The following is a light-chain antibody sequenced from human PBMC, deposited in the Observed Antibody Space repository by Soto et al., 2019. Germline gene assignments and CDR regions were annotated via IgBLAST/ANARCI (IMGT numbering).Light chain of an antibody. V-gene: IGKV1-5*01. CDR2: DAS. CDR3: HQYDSYPHT. Sequence: DILMTQSPSILSASVGDTVTITCRASQSISKWVAWYQQRAGKAPTALIFDASNSEKGVPSRFSGSGSGTEFTLIISRLQPEDFATYYCHQYDSYPHTFGQGTKLEI. J-gene: IGKJ2*01. CDR1: QSISKW.